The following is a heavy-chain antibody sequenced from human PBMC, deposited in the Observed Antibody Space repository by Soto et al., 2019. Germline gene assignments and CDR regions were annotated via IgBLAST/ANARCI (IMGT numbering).Heavy chain of an antibody. Sequence: QVHLVQSGGEVKKPGASVKVSCKASGYTFVNHGISWVGQAPGQGLEWLGWISPSNGNTNYAQRFQGRVTMTTDTSTSTAYMELRSLRSDDTDVYYCARDQTKWLNAASDFWGQGTMVTVSS. CDR3: ARDQTKWLNAASDF. CDR1: GYTFVNHG. CDR2: ISPSNGNT. D-gene: IGHD5-12*01. V-gene: IGHV1-18*01. J-gene: IGHJ3*01.